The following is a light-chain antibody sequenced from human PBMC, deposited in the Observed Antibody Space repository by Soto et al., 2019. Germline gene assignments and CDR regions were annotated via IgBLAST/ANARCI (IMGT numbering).Light chain of an antibody. J-gene: IGKJ4*01. CDR1: QSVSSN. Sequence: EIVMTQSPATLSVSPGERATLSCRASQSVSSNLAWYQQKPGQAPRLLIYGASTRATGIPARFSGSGSGTEFTLIIGSLQSEDFAVYYCQQYNNWPPLTFGGGTKVEI. V-gene: IGKV3-15*01. CDR3: QQYNNWPPLT. CDR2: GAS.